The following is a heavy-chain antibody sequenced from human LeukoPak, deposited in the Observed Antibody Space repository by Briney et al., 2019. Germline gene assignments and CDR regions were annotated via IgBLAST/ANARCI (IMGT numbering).Heavy chain of an antibody. J-gene: IGHJ4*02. D-gene: IGHD3-10*01. CDR3: AKDTLLWFGEPYVGHFDY. V-gene: IGHV3-9*01. CDR1: GFTFDDYA. CDR2: ISWNSGSI. Sequence: PGRSLRLPCAASGFTFDDYAMHWVRQAPGKGLEWVSGISWNSGSIGYADSVKGRFTISRDNAKNSLYLQMNSLRAEDTALYYCAKDTLLWFGEPYVGHFDYWGQGTLVTVSS.